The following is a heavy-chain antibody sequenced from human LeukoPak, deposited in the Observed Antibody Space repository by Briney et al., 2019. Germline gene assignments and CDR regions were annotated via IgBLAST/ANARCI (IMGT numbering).Heavy chain of an antibody. Sequence: SETLSLTCAVSAGSISSGGYSWSWIRQPPGKGLEWIGYIYHSGSTYYNPSLESRVTISVDRSKNQFSLKLSSVTAADTAVYYCASRIAVAGTVNYWGQGTLVTGSS. J-gene: IGHJ4*02. D-gene: IGHD6-19*01. V-gene: IGHV4-30-2*01. CDR1: AGSISSGGYS. CDR2: IYHSGST. CDR3: ASRIAVAGTVNY.